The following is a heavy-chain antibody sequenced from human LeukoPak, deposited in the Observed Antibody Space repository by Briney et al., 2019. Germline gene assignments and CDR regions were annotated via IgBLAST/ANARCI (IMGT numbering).Heavy chain of an antibody. Sequence: GESLKISCKSSGYSFTTYWIAWVRQMSGKGLEWMGTIYPGDSDTRYSPSFQGQVTISADKSISTAYLQWSSLKASDTAMYYCARHGGTYYYDTDLDYWGQGTLVTVSS. J-gene: IGHJ4*02. CDR1: GYSFTTYW. D-gene: IGHD3-22*01. CDR2: IYPGDSDT. V-gene: IGHV5-51*01. CDR3: ARHGGTYYYDTDLDY.